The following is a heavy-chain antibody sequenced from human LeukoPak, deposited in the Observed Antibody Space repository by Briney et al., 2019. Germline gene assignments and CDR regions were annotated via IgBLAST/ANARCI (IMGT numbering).Heavy chain of an antibody. V-gene: IGHV3-23*01. J-gene: IGHJ4*02. CDR2: ISGSGGST. Sequence: GGSLRLSCAASGFTFSSYAMSWVRQAPGKGLEWVSAISGSGGSTYYADSVKGRFTISRDNSENTLYLQMNSLRAEDTAVYYCAKYSKFGSGSYYNPFDYWGQGTLVTVSS. D-gene: IGHD3-10*01. CDR1: GFTFSSYA. CDR3: AKYSKFGSGSYYNPFDY.